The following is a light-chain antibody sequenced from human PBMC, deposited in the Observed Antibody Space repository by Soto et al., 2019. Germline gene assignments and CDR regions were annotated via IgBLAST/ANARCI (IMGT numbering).Light chain of an antibody. Sequence: QSALTQPRSVSGSPGQSVTISCTGTSSDVGCFNYVSWYQQHPDKAPKLMIYDVTKRPSGVPDRFSGSKSGNTASLTISGLQAEDEADYYCCSYAGSPYVFGTGTQLTVL. CDR3: CSYAGSPYV. CDR2: DVT. J-gene: IGLJ1*01. V-gene: IGLV2-11*01. CDR1: SSDVGCFNY.